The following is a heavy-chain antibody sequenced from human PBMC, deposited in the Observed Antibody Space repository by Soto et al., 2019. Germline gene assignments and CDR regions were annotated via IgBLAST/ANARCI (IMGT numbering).Heavy chain of an antibody. CDR1: GFTFSSYS. Sequence: PGGSLRLSCAASGFTFSSYSMSWVRQAPGKGLEWVSSISSSSSYINNADSVKGQSTISRDNAKNSLYLEMNSLRAEDTAVYYCASTSTEYQLLYYFDYWGQGTLVTVFS. CDR2: ISSSSSYI. D-gene: IGHD2-2*01. CDR3: ASTSTEYQLLYYFDY. J-gene: IGHJ4*02. V-gene: IGHV3-21*01.